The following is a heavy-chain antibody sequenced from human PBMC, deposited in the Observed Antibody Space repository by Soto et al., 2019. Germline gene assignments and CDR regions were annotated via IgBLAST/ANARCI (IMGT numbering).Heavy chain of an antibody. CDR1: GFTFSSYA. J-gene: IGHJ4*02. CDR3: ASGIDY. Sequence: GGSLRLSCAASGFTFSSYAMHWVRQAPGKGLEWVAVISYDGSNKYYADSVKGRFTISRDNSKNTLYLQMNSLRAEDTAVYYCASGIDYWGQGTLVTVSS. CDR2: ISYDGSNK. V-gene: IGHV3-30-3*01.